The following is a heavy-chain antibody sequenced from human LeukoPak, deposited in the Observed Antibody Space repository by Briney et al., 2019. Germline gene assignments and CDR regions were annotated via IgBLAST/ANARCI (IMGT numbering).Heavy chain of an antibody. CDR3: ARNSRYSFDI. V-gene: IGHV3-7*04. D-gene: IGHD4-11*01. CDR2: IKSDGSEK. J-gene: IGHJ3*02. CDR1: GFTFSSYW. Sequence: GGSLRLSCAASGFTFSSYWMTWVRQAPGKGLGWVALIKSDGSEKYYVDSVKGRFTISRDNAKNSLYLPMNSLRAEDTAVYYCARNSRYSFDIWGQGTMVTVSS.